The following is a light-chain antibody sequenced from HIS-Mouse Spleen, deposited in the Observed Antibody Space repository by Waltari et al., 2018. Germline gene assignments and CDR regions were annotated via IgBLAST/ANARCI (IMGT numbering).Light chain of an antibody. J-gene: IGLJ1*01. CDR2: EVS. CDR1: SSDVGGYNY. Sequence: QSALTQPPSASGSPGQSVTISCTGTSSDVGGYNYVSWYQQHPGKAPKRMIYEVSKRPSWVPDRFSGSKSGNPASLTVSGLQAEDEADYYCSSYAGSNNSLYVFGTGTKVTVL. CDR3: SSYAGSNNSLYV. V-gene: IGLV2-8*01.